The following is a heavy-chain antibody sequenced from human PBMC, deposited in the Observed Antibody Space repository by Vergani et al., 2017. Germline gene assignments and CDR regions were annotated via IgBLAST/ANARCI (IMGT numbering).Heavy chain of an antibody. V-gene: IGHV3-30*02. CDR2: IRYDATYK. D-gene: IGHD3-16*02. CDR3: ARGLPYRLIGSRLDY. Sequence: VNLSISGGGVVQAGGSLRLSCVASGFDFRTFGMHWVRRAPGKGLEWVAFIRYDATYKFYVDSVSGRFTVSRDNSINSIFLQMDSLSIDDTAVYYCARGLPYRLIGSRLDYWGQGTLVTVTS. CDR1: GFDFRTFG. J-gene: IGHJ4*02.